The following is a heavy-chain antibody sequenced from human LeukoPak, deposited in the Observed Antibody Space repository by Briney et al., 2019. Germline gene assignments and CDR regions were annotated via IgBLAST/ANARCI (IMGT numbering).Heavy chain of an antibody. CDR3: ARDNGSGYTKGYEHYYYYLDV. V-gene: IGHV4-4*07. CDR1: GGSISSYY. CDR2: IHSGGTT. Sequence: SETLSLTCTVSGGSISSYYWSWIRQPAGEGLEWIGRIHSGGTTNYNPSLMSRVTLSIDKSKKHIYLRLTSVTAADTALYYCARDNGSGYTKGYEHYYYYLDVWGKGTTVTVSS. J-gene: IGHJ6*03. D-gene: IGHD3-3*02.